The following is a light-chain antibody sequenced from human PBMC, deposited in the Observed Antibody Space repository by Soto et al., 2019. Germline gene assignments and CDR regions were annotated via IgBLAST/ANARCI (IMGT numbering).Light chain of an antibody. J-gene: IGKJ5*01. V-gene: IGKV3-20*01. Sequence: EVSLTQSPLTLSLSPVAKASRSCRARQTIANNYLTWYQQKPGQAPRVLIYDASTRATGIPDRFSGSGSGTDFSLTIRGLKPEDFAVYYCQQYRMSPNTFGQGTRMEIK. CDR3: QQYRMSPNT. CDR2: DAS. CDR1: QTIANNY.